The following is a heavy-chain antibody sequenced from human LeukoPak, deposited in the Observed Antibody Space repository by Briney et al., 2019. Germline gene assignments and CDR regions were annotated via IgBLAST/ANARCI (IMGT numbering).Heavy chain of an antibody. CDR1: GFTVSNNY. CDR3: ARDGYGFYYYGMDV. D-gene: IGHD3-10*01. V-gene: IGHV3-53*01. CDR2: IYSGGDT. J-gene: IGHJ6*02. Sequence: GGSLRLSCAASGFTVSNNYMSWVRQAPGKGLEWVSIIYSGGDTYYADAVKGRFTISRDNSKNTLYLQMNSLRAEDTAVYYCARDGYGFYYYGMDVWGQGTTVTVPS.